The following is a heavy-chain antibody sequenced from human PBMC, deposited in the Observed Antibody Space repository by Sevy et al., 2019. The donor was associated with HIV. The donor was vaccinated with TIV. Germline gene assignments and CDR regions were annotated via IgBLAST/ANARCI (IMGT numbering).Heavy chain of an antibody. V-gene: IGHV3-30*02. CDR2: IRYDGSNK. CDR1: GFTFSSYG. Sequence: GGSLRLSCAASGFTFSSYGMHWVRQAPGKGLEWVAFIRYDGSNKYYADSVKGRFTISRDNSKNTLYLQMNSLRAEDTAVYYCVKDRVGRGGYYYYMDVWGKGTTVTVSS. D-gene: IGHD3-10*01. J-gene: IGHJ6*03. CDR3: VKDRVGRGGYYYYMDV.